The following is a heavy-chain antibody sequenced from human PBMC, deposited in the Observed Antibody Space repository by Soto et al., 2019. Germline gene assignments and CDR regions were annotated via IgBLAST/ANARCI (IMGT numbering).Heavy chain of an antibody. D-gene: IGHD2-21*01. CDR2: VSGSGVST. CDR3: AKSMRLSKDAFDI. CDR1: GFTFSSYA. Sequence: GGSLRLSCAASGFTFSSYAMSWVRQAPGKGLEWVSGVSGSGVSTYYADSVEGRFTISRDTSKNTLYLQMDSLRAEDTALYYCAKSMRLSKDAFDIWGQGTMVTVSS. V-gene: IGHV3-23*01. J-gene: IGHJ3*02.